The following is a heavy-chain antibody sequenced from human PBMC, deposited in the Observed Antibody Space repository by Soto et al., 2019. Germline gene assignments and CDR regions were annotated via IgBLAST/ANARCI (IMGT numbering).Heavy chain of an antibody. J-gene: IGHJ5*02. V-gene: IGHV3-30*18. CDR3: AKDLWFDP. Sequence: QVQLVESGGGVVQPGRSLRLSCAASGFTFSSYGMHWVRQAPGKGLEWVAVISYDGSNKYYADSVKGRFTISRDNSKNTLYLQMNSLRAEETAVYYCAKDLWFDPWGQGSLVTVSS. CDR1: GFTFSSYG. CDR2: ISYDGSNK.